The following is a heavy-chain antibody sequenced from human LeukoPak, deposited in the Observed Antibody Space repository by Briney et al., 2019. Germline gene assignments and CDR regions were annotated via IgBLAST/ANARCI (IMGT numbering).Heavy chain of an antibody. V-gene: IGHV4-34*01. CDR3: ARAIGYSYGTIRFYYYGMDV. Sequence: PSETLSLTCAVYGGSFSGYYWSWIRQPPGKGLEWIGEINHSGSTNYNPSLKSRVTISVDTSKNQFSLKLSSVTAADTAVYYCARAIGYSYGTIRFYYYGMDVWGQGTTVTVSS. D-gene: IGHD5-18*01. J-gene: IGHJ6*02. CDR1: GGSFSGYY. CDR2: INHSGST.